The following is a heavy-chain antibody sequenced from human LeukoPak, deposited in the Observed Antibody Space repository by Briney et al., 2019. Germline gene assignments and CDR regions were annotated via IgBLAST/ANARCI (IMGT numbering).Heavy chain of an antibody. V-gene: IGHV3-23*01. CDR3: AKPRAILAPVFDY. CDR2: ISGSGDST. CDR1: GFTFSSFV. D-gene: IGHD5-24*01. Sequence: GGSLRLSCAASGFTFSSFVMSWVRQAPGKGLEWVSGISGSGDSTYYADSVKGLFTISRDNSKNTLYLQMDSLRAEGTAVYYCAKPRAILAPVFDYWGQGILVTVSS. J-gene: IGHJ4*02.